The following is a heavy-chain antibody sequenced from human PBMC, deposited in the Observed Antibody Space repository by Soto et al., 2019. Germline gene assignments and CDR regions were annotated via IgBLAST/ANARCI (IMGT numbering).Heavy chain of an antibody. D-gene: IGHD1-26*01. CDR1: GNTVPNYA. J-gene: IGHJ4*02. CDR3: ARDDSGFSGSHYIDYFNY. CDR2: INGGNGNT. Sequence: QVQLVQSGAELKKPGASVKVSCKASGNTVPNYAIHWVRQAPGQRLEWMGWINGGNGNTYYSEHXQGRATFTRXTXAXTXXMQLSSLTSEDTAVYYCARDDSGFSGSHYIDYFNYWGQGALVTVSS. V-gene: IGHV1-3*01.